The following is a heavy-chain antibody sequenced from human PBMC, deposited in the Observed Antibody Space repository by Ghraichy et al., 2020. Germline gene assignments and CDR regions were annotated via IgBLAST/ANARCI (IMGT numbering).Heavy chain of an antibody. CDR2: ISSSGDST. Sequence: GESQNISCAASGFPFSSHGMSWVRQPPGKGLEWVSSISSSGDSTFYVGSVKGRFTISRDNSKNTLHLQTDSLRSEDTAVYYCAKIGTTGFWYFDLWGRGTLVTVSS. V-gene: IGHV3-23*01. J-gene: IGHJ2*01. D-gene: IGHD1-7*01. CDR3: AKIGTTGFWYFDL. CDR1: GFPFSSHG.